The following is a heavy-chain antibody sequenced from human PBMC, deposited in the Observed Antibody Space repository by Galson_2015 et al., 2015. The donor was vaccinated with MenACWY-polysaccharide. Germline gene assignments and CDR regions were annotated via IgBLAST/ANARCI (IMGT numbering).Heavy chain of an antibody. CDR1: GFSFSTYW. Sequence: SCAASGFSFSTYWLHWVRHAPGKGLVWVSRINADGSATDYADSVRGRFTISRDNAKNTLYLEMNSLRAEDTAVYYCTKAGAKYCRGSSCYFNWFDPWGQGTLVTVSS. D-gene: IGHD2-15*01. V-gene: IGHV3-74*01. CDR3: TKAGAKYCRGSSCYFNWFDP. CDR2: INADGSAT. J-gene: IGHJ5*02.